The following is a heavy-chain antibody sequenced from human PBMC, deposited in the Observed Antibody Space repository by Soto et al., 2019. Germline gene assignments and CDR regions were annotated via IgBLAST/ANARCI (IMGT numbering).Heavy chain of an antibody. CDR2: IYYSGST. V-gene: IGHV4-31*03. CDR1: GGSISSGGYY. CDR3: ARSHCSGGSCPFDP. J-gene: IGHJ5*02. Sequence: SETLSLTCTVSGGSISSGGYYWSWIRQHPGKGLEWIGYIYYSGSTYYNPSLKSRVTISVDTSKNQFSLKLSSVTAADTAVYYCARSHCSGGSCPFDPWGQGTLVTVSS. D-gene: IGHD2-15*01.